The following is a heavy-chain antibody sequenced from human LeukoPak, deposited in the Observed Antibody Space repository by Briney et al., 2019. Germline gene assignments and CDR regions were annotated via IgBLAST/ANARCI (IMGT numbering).Heavy chain of an antibody. Sequence: SGGSLRLSCAASGFTFSSYWTSWVRQAPGKGLEWVANIKQDGSEKYYVDSVKGRFTISRDNAKNSLYLQMNSLRAEDTAVYYCARGPAVAPFSDFDYWGQGTLVTVSS. D-gene: IGHD6-19*01. CDR2: IKQDGSEK. CDR3: ARGPAVAPFSDFDY. V-gene: IGHV3-7*01. CDR1: GFTFSSYW. J-gene: IGHJ4*02.